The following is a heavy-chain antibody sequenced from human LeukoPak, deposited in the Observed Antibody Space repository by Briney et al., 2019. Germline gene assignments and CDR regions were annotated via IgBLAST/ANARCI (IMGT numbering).Heavy chain of an antibody. D-gene: IGHD6-6*01. J-gene: IGHJ6*03. CDR1: GFTFSSYS. V-gene: IGHV3-21*01. Sequence: GGSLRLSCAASGFTFSSYSINWVRQAPGKGLEWVSSISSSSSYIYYADSVKGRFTISRDNSKNTLYLQMNSLRAEDTAMYYCARAHLSSSSTDYMDVWGKGTTVTVSS. CDR2: ISSSSSYI. CDR3: ARAHLSSSSTDYMDV.